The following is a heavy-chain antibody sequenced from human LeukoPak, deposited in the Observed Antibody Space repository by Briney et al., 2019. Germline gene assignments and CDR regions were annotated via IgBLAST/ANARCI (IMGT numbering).Heavy chain of an antibody. CDR2: ISYDGSNK. J-gene: IGHJ4*02. CDR1: GFTFSSYA. CDR3: ARTIDGDYDFLTGYPDY. Sequence: PGGSLRLSCAASGFTFSSYAMHWVRQAPGKGLEWVAVISYDGSNKYYADSVKGRFTISRDNSKNTLYLQMNSLRAEDTAVYYCARTIDGDYDFLTGYPDYWGQGTLVTVSS. V-gene: IGHV3-30*04. D-gene: IGHD3-9*01.